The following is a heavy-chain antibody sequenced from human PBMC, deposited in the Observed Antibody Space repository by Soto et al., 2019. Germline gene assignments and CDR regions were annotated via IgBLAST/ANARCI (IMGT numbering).Heavy chain of an antibody. Sequence: QVQLQESGPGLVKPSETLSLTCTVSGGSISTYYWIWIRQPPGKGLEWIGVFYNGGTTNYSPSLKSRVTISVDTSKNQFSRKLNSVTAADTAVYYCARDGSERPATYWGQGIRVTVSS. D-gene: IGHD3-10*01. CDR2: FYNGGTT. CDR3: ARDGSERPATY. V-gene: IGHV4-59*01. CDR1: GGSISTYY. J-gene: IGHJ4*02.